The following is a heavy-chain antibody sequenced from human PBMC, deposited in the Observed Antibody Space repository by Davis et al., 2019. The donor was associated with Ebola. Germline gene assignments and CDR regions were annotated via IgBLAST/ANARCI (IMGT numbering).Heavy chain of an antibody. D-gene: IGHD2-15*01. J-gene: IGHJ4*02. V-gene: IGHV3-21*01. CDR2: ISSSSSYI. CDR1: GFTLSSYS. Sequence: GESLKISRAASGFTLSSYSMNWVRQAPGKGLEWVSSISSSSSYIYYADSVKGRFTISRDNAKNSLYLQMNSLRAEDTAVYYCARKYCSGNNCYSGWDYWGQGTLVTVSS. CDR3: ARKYCSGNNCYSGWDY.